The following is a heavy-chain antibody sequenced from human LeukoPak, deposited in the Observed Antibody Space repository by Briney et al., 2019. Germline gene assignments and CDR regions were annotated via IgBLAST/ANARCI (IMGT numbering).Heavy chain of an antibody. J-gene: IGHJ4*02. CDR2: INHSGST. D-gene: IGHD3-22*01. V-gene: IGHV4-34*01. CDR3: ARHNHNYYDSSGYPH. Sequence: SETLSLTCAVYGGSFSGYYWSWIRQPPGKGLEWIGEINHSGSTNYNPSLKSRVTISVDTSKNQFSLKLSSMTAADTAVYYCARHNHNYYDSSGYPHWGQGTLVTVSS. CDR1: GGSFSGYY.